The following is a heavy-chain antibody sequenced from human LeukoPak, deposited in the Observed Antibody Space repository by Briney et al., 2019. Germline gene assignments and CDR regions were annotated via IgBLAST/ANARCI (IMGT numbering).Heavy chain of an antibody. V-gene: IGHV4-30-2*01. J-gene: IGHJ5*02. CDR3: ARGYCNSTSCYKSSRFDP. D-gene: IGHD2-2*02. CDR1: GGSISSGGYS. CDR2: IYHSGST. Sequence: SETLSLTCAVSGGSISSGGYSWSWIRQPPGKGLEWIGYIYHSGSTYYNPSLKSRVTISVDRSKNQFSLKLSSVTAADTAVYYCARGYCNSTSCYKSSRFDPWGQGTLVTVSS.